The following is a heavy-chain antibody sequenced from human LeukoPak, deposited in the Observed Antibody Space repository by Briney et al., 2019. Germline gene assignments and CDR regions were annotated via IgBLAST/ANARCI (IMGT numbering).Heavy chain of an antibody. CDR1: GYTFTIYG. CDR2: ISAYNGNT. D-gene: IGHD6-19*01. Sequence: ASVTVSCTASGYTFTIYGISWVRQAPGQGLEWMGWISAYNGNTNYAQKLQGRVTMTTDTSTSTAYMELSSLRSEDTAVYYCARDLSSGWYYFDYWGQGTLATVSS. CDR3: ARDLSSGWYYFDY. V-gene: IGHV1-18*01. J-gene: IGHJ4*02.